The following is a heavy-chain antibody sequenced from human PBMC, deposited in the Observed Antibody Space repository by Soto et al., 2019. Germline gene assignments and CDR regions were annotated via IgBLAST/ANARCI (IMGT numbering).Heavy chain of an antibody. J-gene: IGHJ4*02. D-gene: IGHD3-10*01. CDR1: GGSISSSNW. Sequence: SETLFLTCAVSGGSISSSNWWSWVRQPPGKGLEWIGEIYHSGSTNYNPSLKSRVTISVDKSKNQFSLKLSSVTAADTAVYYCVIPGDTGYYFDYWGQGTLVTV. CDR2: IYHSGST. CDR3: VIPGDTGYYFDY. V-gene: IGHV4-4*02.